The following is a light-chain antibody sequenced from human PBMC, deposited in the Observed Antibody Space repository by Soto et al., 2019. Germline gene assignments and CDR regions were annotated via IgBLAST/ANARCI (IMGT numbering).Light chain of an antibody. CDR1: QSVSSSY. J-gene: IGKJ1*01. V-gene: IGKV3-20*01. Sequence: EIVLTQSPGTLSLSPVERATLSCMASQSVSSSYLAWYQQKPGQAPRLLIYGASSRATGIPDRFSGSGSGTDFTLTISNLQPDDFATYFCQQYNNYPRTFGQGTKVDIK. CDR2: GAS. CDR3: QQYNNYPRT.